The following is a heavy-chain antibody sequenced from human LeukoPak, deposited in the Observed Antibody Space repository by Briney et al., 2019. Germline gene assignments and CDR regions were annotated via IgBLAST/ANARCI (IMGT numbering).Heavy chain of an antibody. D-gene: IGHD2-2*01. CDR1: GYSFASYW. CDR3: ARRYCSSASCFGGDAFDI. Sequence: GESLKISCKGSGYSFASYWISWVRQMPGKGLEWMGRIDPSDSYTNYSPSFQGHVTISADKSISTAYLQWSSLKASDTAMYYCARRYCSSASCFGGDAFDIWGQGTMVTVSS. J-gene: IGHJ3*02. CDR2: IDPSDSYT. V-gene: IGHV5-10-1*01.